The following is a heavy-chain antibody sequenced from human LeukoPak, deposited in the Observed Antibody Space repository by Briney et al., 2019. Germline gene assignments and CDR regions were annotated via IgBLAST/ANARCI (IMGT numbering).Heavy chain of an antibody. CDR3: AKWVRELRGPPGYFDY. Sequence: KASETLSLTCTVSGGSISSYYWSWIRQPPGKGLEWIGYIYYSGSTNYNPSLKSRVTISVDTSKNQFSLKLSSVTAADTAVYYCAKWVRELRGPPGYFDYWGQGTLVTVSS. J-gene: IGHJ4*02. D-gene: IGHD3-10*01. CDR2: IYYSGST. V-gene: IGHV4-59*01. CDR1: GGSISSYY.